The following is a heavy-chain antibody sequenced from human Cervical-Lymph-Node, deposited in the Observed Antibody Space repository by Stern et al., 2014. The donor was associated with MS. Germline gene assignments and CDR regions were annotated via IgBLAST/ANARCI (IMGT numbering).Heavy chain of an antibody. CDR3: ARANLVEKAFDI. CDR1: GFTLRSYD. D-gene: IGHD2-2*01. J-gene: IGHJ3*02. Sequence: EVQLLESGGGLAQPGGSLRLSCVASGFTLRSYDMHWVRQPTGKGLEWVSGITTAGDTHYPGSVKGRFTVSRENAENSLYLQMNSLRAGDTAVYYCARANLVEKAFDIWGQGTMVTVSS. CDR2: ITTAGDT. V-gene: IGHV3-13*01.